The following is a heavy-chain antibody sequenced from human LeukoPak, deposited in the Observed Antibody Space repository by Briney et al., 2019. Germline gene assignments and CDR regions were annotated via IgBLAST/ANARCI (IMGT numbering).Heavy chain of an antibody. V-gene: IGHV3-9*01. D-gene: IGHD5-18*01. J-gene: IGHJ6*02. Sequence: GRSLRLSCAASGLTFDEYAIHWVRHAPGKGLGWVSDISWNSGSIVYAESVKGRFTIYRDNAKSSLYLQMNSLRAEDTALYYCAKDVDTAMVTGGMDVWGQGTMVTVSS. CDR1: GLTFDEYA. CDR2: ISWNSGSI. CDR3: AKDVDTAMVTGGMDV.